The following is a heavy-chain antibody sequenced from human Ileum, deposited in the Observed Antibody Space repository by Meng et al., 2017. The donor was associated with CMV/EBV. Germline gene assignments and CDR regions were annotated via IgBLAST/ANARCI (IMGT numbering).Heavy chain of an antibody. D-gene: IGHD4-17*01. CDR3: ARAGYGKGLDV. CDR1: GFTFSDHY. Sequence: GESLKISCAVSGFTFSDHYMDWVRQAPGKGLEWVGRIRDKPNSYTTEYPASVKGRFTISRDDSKSPLYLQMSGLKADDTAVYYCARAGYGKGLDVWGQGTTVTVSS. J-gene: IGHJ6*02. V-gene: IGHV3-72*01. CDR2: IRDKPNSYTT.